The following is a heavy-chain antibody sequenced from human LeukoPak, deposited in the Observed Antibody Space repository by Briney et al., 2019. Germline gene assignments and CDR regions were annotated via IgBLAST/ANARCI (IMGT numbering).Heavy chain of an antibody. V-gene: IGHV3-21*01. CDR2: ISSSSSYI. CDR1: GFTFSSCS. J-gene: IGHJ3*02. D-gene: IGHD6-6*01. CDR3: ARERGMSSSRLYGFDI. Sequence: GRSLRLSCAASGFTFSSCSMHWVRQAPGKGLEWVSSISSSSSYIYYADSVKGRFTISRDNAKNSLYLQMNSLRAEDTAVYYCARERGMSSSRLYGFDIWGQGTMVTVSS.